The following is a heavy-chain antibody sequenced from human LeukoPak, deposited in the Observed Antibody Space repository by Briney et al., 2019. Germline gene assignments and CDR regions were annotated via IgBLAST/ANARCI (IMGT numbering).Heavy chain of an antibody. CDR2: INHSGST. Sequence: LXXTXXXYGGXFXGYYWSWIRQPPGKGLEWIGEINHSGSTNYNPSLKSRVTISVDTSKNQFSLKLSSVTAADTAVYYCAADWGIAVAGFWGQGTLVTVSS. CDR3: AADWGIAVAGF. V-gene: IGHV4-34*01. J-gene: IGHJ4*02. D-gene: IGHD6-19*01. CDR1: GGXFXGYY.